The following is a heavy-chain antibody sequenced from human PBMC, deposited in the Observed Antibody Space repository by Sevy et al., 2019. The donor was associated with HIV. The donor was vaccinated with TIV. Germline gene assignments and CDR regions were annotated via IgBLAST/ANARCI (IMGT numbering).Heavy chain of an antibody. D-gene: IGHD3-10*01. J-gene: IGHJ3*02. CDR2: ISGSGGST. Sequence: GGSLRLSCAASGFTFSSYAMSWVRQAPGKGLEWVSAISGSGGSTYYADSVKGRFTISRDNSKNRLYLQMNSLRAEDTAVYYCAKVLRRTIPRASAFDIWGQGTMVTVSS. CDR1: GFTFSSYA. V-gene: IGHV3-23*01. CDR3: AKVLRRTIPRASAFDI.